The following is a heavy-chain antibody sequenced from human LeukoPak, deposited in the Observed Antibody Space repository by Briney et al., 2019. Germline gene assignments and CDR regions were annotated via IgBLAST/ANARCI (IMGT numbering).Heavy chain of an antibody. CDR2: IYHSGST. CDR1: GGSISSSNW. Sequence: SGTLSLTCAVSGGSISSSNWWSWVRQPPGKGLEWIGEIYHSGSTNYNPSLKSRVTISVDKSKNQFSLKLSSVTAADTAVYYCARSMAARGRNYYCYYMDVWGKGTTVTVSS. V-gene: IGHV4-4*02. D-gene: IGHD6-6*01. J-gene: IGHJ6*03. CDR3: ARSMAARGRNYYCYYMDV.